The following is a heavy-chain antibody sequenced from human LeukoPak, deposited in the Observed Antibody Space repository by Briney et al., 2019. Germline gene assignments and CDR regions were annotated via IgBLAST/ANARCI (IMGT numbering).Heavy chain of an antibody. CDR2: INAYNGDT. CDR1: GYTFTSYG. J-gene: IGHJ4*02. Sequence: GASVKVSCKASGYTFTSYGISWVRQAPGQGLEWMGWINAYNGDTNYAQRLRGRVTMTTDTSTSTAYMELRSLRSDDTAVYYCARLLEADLDSVRYFFDYWGQGTLVTVSS. V-gene: IGHV1-18*01. D-gene: IGHD2-21*01. CDR3: ARLLEADLDSVRYFFDY.